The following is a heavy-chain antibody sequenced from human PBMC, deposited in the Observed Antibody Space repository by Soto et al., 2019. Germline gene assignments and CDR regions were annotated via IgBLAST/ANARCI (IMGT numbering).Heavy chain of an antibody. CDR2: IDWDDDK. J-gene: IGHJ4*02. Sequence: SGPTLVNPTQTLTLSCTFSGFSLSTSGMCVSWIRQPPGKALEWLALIDWDDDKYYSTSLKTRLTISKDTSKNQVVLTMTNMDPVDTATYYCARTFRNYYDSSGYYSEDWGQGTLVTVSS. CDR1: GFSLSTSGMC. CDR3: ARTFRNYYDSSGYYSED. D-gene: IGHD3-22*01. V-gene: IGHV2-70*01.